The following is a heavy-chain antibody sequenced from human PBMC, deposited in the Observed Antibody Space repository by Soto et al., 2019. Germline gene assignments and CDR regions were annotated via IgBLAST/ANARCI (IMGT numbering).Heavy chain of an antibody. D-gene: IGHD2-15*01. CDR2: VYYSGST. CDR3: AGPAMVAPPGSFQI. CDR1: GDSIRSSGFY. V-gene: IGHV4-39*01. J-gene: IGHJ3*02. Sequence: QVQLQESGPGLVKPSETLTLTCAVSGDSIRSSGFYWGWIRQTPGKGQEWIGSVYYSGSTYKNPAPKSLVLMSVDTSKNKFPLRLSSVTAANTALYYCAGPAMVAPPGSFQIWSQGTMVTVSS.